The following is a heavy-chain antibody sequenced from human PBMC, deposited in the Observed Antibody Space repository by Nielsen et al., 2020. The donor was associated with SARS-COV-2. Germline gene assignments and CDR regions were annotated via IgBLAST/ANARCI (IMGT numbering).Heavy chain of an antibody. CDR2: IKSKTDGGTT. J-gene: IGHJ4*02. CDR1: GFTFSSYS. V-gene: IGHV3-15*01. CDR3: SSPTVAY. Sequence: GESLKISCAASGFTFSSYSMNWVRQAPGKGLEWVGRIKSKTDGGTTDYAAPVKGRFTISRDDSKNTLYLQMNSLKTEDTAVYYCSSPTVAYWGQGTLVTVSS. D-gene: IGHD4-23*01.